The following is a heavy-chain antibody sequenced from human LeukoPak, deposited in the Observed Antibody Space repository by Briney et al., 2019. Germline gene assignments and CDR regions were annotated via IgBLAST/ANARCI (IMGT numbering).Heavy chain of an antibody. D-gene: IGHD3-22*01. Sequence: QPGGSLRLSCTASGFTFDDYAMIWFRQAPGKGLEWVGFIRSKYYDGTTEYAASVKSRFTISRDESKSIAYLQMKSLKTEDTAVYYCTTVTSYYYDSSGTTSAVDYWGQGTLVTVSS. CDR2: IRSKYYDGTT. CDR1: GFTFDDYA. CDR3: TTVTSYYYDSSGTTSAVDY. V-gene: IGHV3-49*03. J-gene: IGHJ4*02.